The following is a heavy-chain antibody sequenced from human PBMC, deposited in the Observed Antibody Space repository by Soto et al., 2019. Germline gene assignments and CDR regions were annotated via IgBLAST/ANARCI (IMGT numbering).Heavy chain of an antibody. V-gene: IGHV3-23*01. CDR1: GFTFTIYP. CDR3: AGAFDI. J-gene: IGHJ3*02. CDR2: ISDSDDST. Sequence: EVPLLESGGGLVQPGGSLRLSCAASGFTFTIYPMSWVRQAPGKGLEWVSTISDSDDSTYYADSVKGRFTISRDNSKNTVSLQMNSLRAEDTAVYYCAGAFDIWGQGTMVTVSS.